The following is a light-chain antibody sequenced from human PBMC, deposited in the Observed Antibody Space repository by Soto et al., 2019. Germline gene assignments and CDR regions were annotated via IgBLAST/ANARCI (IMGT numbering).Light chain of an antibody. CDR2: GAS. CDR3: EHYGTLPFT. CDR1: QTITSHD. Sequence: EIVLTQSPGTLSFSTGERATLSCRSSQTITSHDLAWYQQKTVQAPRLLIYGASRMAPGIPARFSGSGSGTAFTLTISRLEPEDFAVYACEHYGTLPFTFGGGAKVEIK. J-gene: IGKJ4*01. V-gene: IGKV3-20*01.